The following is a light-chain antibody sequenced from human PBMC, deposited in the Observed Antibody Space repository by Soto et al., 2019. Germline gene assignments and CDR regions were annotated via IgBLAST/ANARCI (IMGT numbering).Light chain of an antibody. CDR3: QVYGTSSKT. Sequence: VLTQSPATLSLSPGERATLSCRASQTVNNNYLAWCHQNPGQXPXLLIYGVSTGATGIPDRFSGSGSGTDFTLTISRLEPEDFAVYFCQVYGTSSKTFGQGTKV. J-gene: IGKJ1*01. CDR1: QTVNNNY. V-gene: IGKV3-20*01. CDR2: GVS.